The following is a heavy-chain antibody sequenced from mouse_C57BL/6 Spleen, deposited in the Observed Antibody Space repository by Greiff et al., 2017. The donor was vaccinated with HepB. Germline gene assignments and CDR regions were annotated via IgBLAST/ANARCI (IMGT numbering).Heavy chain of an antibody. CDR3: ARGVTTVVEGWYFDV. CDR1: GYAFSSSW. J-gene: IGHJ1*03. D-gene: IGHD1-1*01. CDR2: IYPGDGDT. V-gene: IGHV1-82*01. Sequence: ESGPELVKPGASVKISCKASGYAFSSSWMNWVKQRPGKGLEWIGRIYPGDGDTNYNGKFKGKATLTADKSSSTAYMQLSSLTSEDSAVYFCARGVTTVVEGWYFDVWGTGTTVTVSS.